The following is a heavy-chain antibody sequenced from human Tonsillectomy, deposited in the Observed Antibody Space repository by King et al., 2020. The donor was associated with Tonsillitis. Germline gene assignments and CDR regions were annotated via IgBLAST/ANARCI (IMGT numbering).Heavy chain of an antibody. CDR2: ITSDGSST. Sequence: VQLVESGGGLVQPGGSLRLSCVASGFTLSDYWIHWVRQAPGKGLVWVSRITSDGSSTTYADSVKGRFTISRDNAKNTLYLQMNSLRAEDTAVYYCARDRGLRTPLDPWGQGTLVTVSS. J-gene: IGHJ5*02. CDR1: GFTLSDYW. V-gene: IGHV3-74*01. D-gene: IGHD1-14*01. CDR3: ARDRGLRTPLDP.